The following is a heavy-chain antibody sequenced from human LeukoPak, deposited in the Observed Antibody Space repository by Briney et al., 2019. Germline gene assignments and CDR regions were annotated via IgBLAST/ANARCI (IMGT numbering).Heavy chain of an antibody. CDR1: GFTFSSHA. D-gene: IGHD3-16*02. CDR3: AKDGIMITFGGVIAEYYFDY. V-gene: IGHV3-30*18. J-gene: IGHJ4*02. Sequence: GGSLRLSCAASGFTFSSHAMHWVRQAPGKGLEWMSIISTDGNDADYVDSVKGRFTISRDNSKNTLYLQMNSLRAEDTALYYCAKDGIMITFGGVIAEYYFDYWGQGTLVTVSS. CDR2: ISTDGNDA.